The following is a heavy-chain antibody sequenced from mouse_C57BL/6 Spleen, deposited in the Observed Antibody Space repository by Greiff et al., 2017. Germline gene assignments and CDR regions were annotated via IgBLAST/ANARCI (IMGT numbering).Heavy chain of an antibody. V-gene: IGHV1-82*01. Sequence: QVQLKESGPELVKPGASVKISCKASGYAFSSSWMNWVKQRPGKGLEWIGRIYPGDGDTNYNGKFKGKATLTADKSSSTAYMQLSSLTSEDSAVYFCARPLTGTGYFDVWGTGTTVTVSS. CDR1: GYAFSSSW. J-gene: IGHJ1*03. CDR3: ARPLTGTGYFDV. CDR2: IYPGDGDT. D-gene: IGHD4-1*01.